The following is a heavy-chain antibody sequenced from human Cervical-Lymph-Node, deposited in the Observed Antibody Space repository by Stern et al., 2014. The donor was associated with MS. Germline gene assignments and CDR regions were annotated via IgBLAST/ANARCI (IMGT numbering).Heavy chain of an antibody. D-gene: IGHD3-22*01. V-gene: IGHV4-30-2*01. J-gene: IGHJ3*02. CDR3: ARAMMSTPTPAFDI. CDR2: TYHTGSA. Sequence: QLQLQESGSGLVKPSQTLSLTCAVSGGSISSGAYSWSWVRQPPGKGLVWIGYTYHTGSAFYNPSLQTRVTISVDTSKTQFSLKLRSVTAADTAVYYCARAMMSTPTPAFDIWGQGTMVTVSS. CDR1: GGSISSGAYS.